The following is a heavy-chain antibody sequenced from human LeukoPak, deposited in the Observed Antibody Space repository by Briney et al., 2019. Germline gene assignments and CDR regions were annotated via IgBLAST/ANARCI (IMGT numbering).Heavy chain of an antibody. CDR3: ARLPSITMPRYFDY. Sequence: SETLSLTCTVSGYSISSGYYWGWIRQPPGKGLEWIGSIYHSGSTYYNPSLKSRVTISVDTSKDQFSLKLSSVTAADTAVYYCARLPSITMPRYFDYWGQGTLVTVSS. CDR2: IYHSGST. CDR1: GYSISSGYY. D-gene: IGHD3-10*01. V-gene: IGHV4-38-2*02. J-gene: IGHJ4*02.